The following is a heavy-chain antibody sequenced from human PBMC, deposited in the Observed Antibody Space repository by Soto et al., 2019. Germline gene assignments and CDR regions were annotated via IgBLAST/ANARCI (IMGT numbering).Heavy chain of an antibody. Sequence: SETMSLTCSVSGGSVNDSNAYWGWIHQTPGKGLEWIGSIYYSGSTYSIPSLKSRVTISVDTSKSQFSLKLSTVTAADTAVYYCARQNSVTGTGFDYWGQGTLVTVS. CDR1: GGSVNDSNAY. V-gene: IGHV4-39*01. J-gene: IGHJ4*02. D-gene: IGHD1-7*01. CDR3: ARQNSVTGTGFDY. CDR2: IYYSGST.